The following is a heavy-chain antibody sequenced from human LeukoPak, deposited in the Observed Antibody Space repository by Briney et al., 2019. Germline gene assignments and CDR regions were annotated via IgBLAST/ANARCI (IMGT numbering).Heavy chain of an antibody. CDR2: IYTSGST. D-gene: IGHD4-11*01. J-gene: IGHJ6*03. CDR3: VRSNPAYYYYMDV. Sequence: SESLSLTCTVSGGSISSYYWSWIRQPAGKGLEWIGRIYTSGSTNYNPSLKSRVTMSVDTSKNQFSLKLSSVTAADTAVYYCVRSNPAYYYYMDVWGKGTTVTVSS. V-gene: IGHV4-4*07. CDR1: GGSISSYY.